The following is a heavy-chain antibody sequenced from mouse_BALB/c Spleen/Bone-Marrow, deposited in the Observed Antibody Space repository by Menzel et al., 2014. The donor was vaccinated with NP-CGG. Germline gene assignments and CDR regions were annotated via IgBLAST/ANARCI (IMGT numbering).Heavy chain of an antibody. CDR3: AYGSSYDYFDC. Sequence: EVQGVESGAELVKPGASVKLSCTASGFNIKDTYMHWVKQRPEQGLEWIGRIDPANGNTKYDPKFQGKATITADTSSNTAYLQLSSLTSEDTAVYYCAYGSSYDYFDCWGQGTTLTVSS. J-gene: IGHJ2*01. V-gene: IGHV14-3*02. CDR1: GFNIKDTY. D-gene: IGHD1-1*01. CDR2: IDPANGNT.